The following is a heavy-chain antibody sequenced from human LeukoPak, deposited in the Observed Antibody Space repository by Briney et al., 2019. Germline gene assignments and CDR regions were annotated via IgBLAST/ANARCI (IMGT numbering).Heavy chain of an antibody. V-gene: IGHV3-30-3*01. CDR3: ARRNYDILTGYSLALDY. Sequence: GGSLRLSCAASGFTFSSYAMHWVRQAPGKGLEWVAVISYDGSNKYYADSVKGRFTISRDNSKNTLYLQMNSLRAEDTAVYYCARRNYDILTGYSLALDYWGQGTLVTVPS. J-gene: IGHJ4*02. CDR1: GFTFSSYA. CDR2: ISYDGSNK. D-gene: IGHD3-9*01.